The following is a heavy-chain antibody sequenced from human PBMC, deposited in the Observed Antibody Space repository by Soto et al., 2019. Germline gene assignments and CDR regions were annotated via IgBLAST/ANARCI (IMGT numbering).Heavy chain of an antibody. CDR2: IQNSGNT. J-gene: IGHJ3*02. CDR3: TRGGALDI. V-gene: IGHV3-53*04. CDR1: GFTVSTNY. Sequence: DVQLVESGGGLVQPGGSLRLSCTASGFTVSTNYMHWVRQAPGKGLEWVSVIQNSGNTYYADSVKGRFTISRHNSNNMVFLQMNSLRPEDTAVYYCTRGGALDIWGQGTVVTVSS.